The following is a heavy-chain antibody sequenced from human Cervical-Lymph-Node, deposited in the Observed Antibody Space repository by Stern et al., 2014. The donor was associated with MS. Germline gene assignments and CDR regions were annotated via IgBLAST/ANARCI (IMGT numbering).Heavy chain of an antibody. J-gene: IGHJ4*02. CDR3: ARHVQGFDY. Sequence: EMQLVESGAEVKQPGESLKISCKLSGYSFTIYYIAWVRQMPGKGLEWMGVIYPYDSDTTYSPSFQGQVTISADKPITTAYLQWSSLRASDTAMYYCARHVQGFDYWGQGTLVTVSS. CDR2: IYPYDSDT. V-gene: IGHV5-51*04. CDR1: GYSFTIYY.